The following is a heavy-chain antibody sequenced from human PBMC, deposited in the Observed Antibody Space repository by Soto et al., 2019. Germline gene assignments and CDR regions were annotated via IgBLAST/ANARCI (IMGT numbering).Heavy chain of an antibody. CDR1: GYTFTGHY. CDR2: IGPNKGDT. CDR3: GRGRSGELVVFY. J-gene: IGHJ4*02. V-gene: IGHV1-2*02. Sequence: QVQLVQSGAEVKKSGASVKVSCKASGYTFTGHYIHWVRQAPGQGPEWVGKIGPNKGDTRYAQRFQGRVTMTRDTSISTVYMELSNLSPDDTAVYYCGRGRSGELVVFYWGQGTLVTVYS. D-gene: IGHD1-7*01.